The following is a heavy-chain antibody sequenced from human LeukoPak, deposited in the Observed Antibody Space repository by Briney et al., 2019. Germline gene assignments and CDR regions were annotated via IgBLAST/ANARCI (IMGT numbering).Heavy chain of an antibody. Sequence: PGVSLRLSCAACGFTFSRYSMNWLRHSRGKGREWVSSIMSSSSYIYYADSVKGRFTLSRDNAKNSLYMQMNSLRAEDTAVYYCARDEYYDFWSGYYPEAPFDYWGQGTLVTVSS. CDR1: GFTFSRYS. J-gene: IGHJ4*02. V-gene: IGHV3-21*01. D-gene: IGHD3-3*01. CDR3: ARDEYYDFWSGYYPEAPFDY. CDR2: IMSSSSYI.